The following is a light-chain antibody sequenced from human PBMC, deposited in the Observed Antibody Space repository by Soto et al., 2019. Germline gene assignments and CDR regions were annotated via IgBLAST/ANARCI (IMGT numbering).Light chain of an antibody. CDR1: SSDVGGYND. J-gene: IGLJ2*01. Sequence: QSVLTQPASVSRSPGQSITISCTGTSSDVGGYNDVSWYQQHPGKVPKLMIYDVSNRPSGVSDRFSGSKSGNTASLTISGLQAEDEADYYCSSHTSSSTLVFGGGTKLTVL. V-gene: IGLV2-14*01. CDR3: SSHTSSSTLV. CDR2: DVS.